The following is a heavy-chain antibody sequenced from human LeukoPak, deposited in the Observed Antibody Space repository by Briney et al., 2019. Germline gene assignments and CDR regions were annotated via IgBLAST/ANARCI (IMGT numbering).Heavy chain of an antibody. J-gene: IGHJ4*02. V-gene: IGHV3-33*01. Sequence: GGSLRLSCAASGFTFSSYGMHWVRQAPGKGLEWVAVIWYDGSNKYYADSVKGRFTISRDNSKNTLYLQVNSLRAEDTAVYYCARGYSFWSGYLGVSDYWGQGTLVTVSS. CDR2: IWYDGSNK. D-gene: IGHD3-3*01. CDR3: ARGYSFWSGYLGVSDY. CDR1: GFTFSSYG.